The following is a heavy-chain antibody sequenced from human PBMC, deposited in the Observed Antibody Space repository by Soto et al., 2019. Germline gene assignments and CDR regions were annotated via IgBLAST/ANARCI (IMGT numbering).Heavy chain of an antibody. CDR1: GYTFTRHY. CDR3: AVGGNYLSMDV. D-gene: IGHD4-4*01. CDR2: INPDGGGT. Sequence: QVQLVQSGAEVKKPGASVKVSCKASGYTFTRHYMHWVRLAPGQGLEWMGIINPDGGGTSYAQQFQGIVIITRDRSTSTVYLDISSLRSEDTAVYYCAVGGNYLSMDVWGQGTTVTVFS. J-gene: IGHJ6*02. V-gene: IGHV1-46*01.